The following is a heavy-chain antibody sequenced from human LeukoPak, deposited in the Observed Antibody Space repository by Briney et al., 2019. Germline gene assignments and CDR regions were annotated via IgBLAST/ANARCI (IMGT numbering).Heavy chain of an antibody. CDR3: ARDHRYAFDN. Sequence: GGSLRLSCAASGFTFFDYSMNWVRQAAGKGLEWISYIGISSGNTKYADSVKGRFTISRDKARHSLYLQMNSLRVEDTAEYYCARDHRYAFDNWGHGTLVTVSS. J-gene: IGHJ4*01. V-gene: IGHV3-48*01. CDR2: IGISSGNT. D-gene: IGHD5-12*01. CDR1: GFTFFDYS.